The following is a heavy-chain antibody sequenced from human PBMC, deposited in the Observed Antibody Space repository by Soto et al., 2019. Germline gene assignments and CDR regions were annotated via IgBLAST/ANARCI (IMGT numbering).Heavy chain of an antibody. J-gene: IGHJ6*02. V-gene: IGHV3-23*01. CDR3: AKDIGGYFDIMKGYPEGQYYYAMDV. Sequence: EVQLLESGGGLVQPGGSLRLSCAASDLTFVSYAMSWVRQAPGKGLECVSGISGSGRNTYYADSVKGRFTISRDNGKNTLYLQMTSLRAEDTAVYYCAKDIGGYFDIMKGYPEGQYYYAMDVWGQGTTVTVSS. CDR2: ISGSGRNT. D-gene: IGHD3-9*01. CDR1: DLTFVSYA.